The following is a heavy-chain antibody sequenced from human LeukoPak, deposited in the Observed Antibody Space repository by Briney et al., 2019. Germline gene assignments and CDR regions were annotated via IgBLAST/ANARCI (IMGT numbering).Heavy chain of an antibody. Sequence: PGGSLRLSCAASGFTFYDYGMSWVRQAPGKGLEWVSGINWNGGSTGYADSVKGRFTISRDNSKNTLYLQMNSLRAEDTAVYYCARTYSNYEEIEYNWFDPWGQGTLVTVSS. CDR1: GFTFYDYG. CDR3: ARTYSNYEEIEYNWFDP. J-gene: IGHJ5*02. CDR2: INWNGGST. D-gene: IGHD4-11*01. V-gene: IGHV3-20*04.